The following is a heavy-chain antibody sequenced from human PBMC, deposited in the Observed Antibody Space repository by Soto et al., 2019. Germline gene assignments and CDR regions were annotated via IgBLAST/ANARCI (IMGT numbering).Heavy chain of an antibody. D-gene: IGHD5-12*01. CDR2: IWWNDDK. CDR3: AHPYNGNFYYFDS. V-gene: IGHV2-5*01. J-gene: IGHJ4*02. Sequence: QITLKESGPTQVKPTQTLTLTCTFSGFSLTVNGAGVGWIHQPPGKALEWLALIWWNDDKRYSPSLENRLTITTDTSKNQVVLTMTNMDPVDTATYYCAHPYNGNFYYFDSWGQGTLVTVSP. CDR1: GFSLTVNGAG.